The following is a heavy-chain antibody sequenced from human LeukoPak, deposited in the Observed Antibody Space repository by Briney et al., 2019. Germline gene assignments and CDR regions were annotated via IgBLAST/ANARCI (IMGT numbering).Heavy chain of an antibody. J-gene: IGHJ6*02. V-gene: IGHV3-30*18. D-gene: IGHD2-21*02. Sequence: GGSLRLSCAASGFTFSSYGMHWVRQAPGKGLEWVAVISYDGSNKYYADSVKGRFTISRDNSKNTLYLQMNSLRAEDTAVYYCAKEIYIGVVTAIRVVYGVDVWGQGTTVTVSS. CDR2: ISYDGSNK. CDR3: AKEIYIGVVTAIRVVYGVDV. CDR1: GFTFSSYG.